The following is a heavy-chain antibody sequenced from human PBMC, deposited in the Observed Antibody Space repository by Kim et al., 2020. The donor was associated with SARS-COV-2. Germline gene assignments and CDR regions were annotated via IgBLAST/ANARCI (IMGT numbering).Heavy chain of an antibody. Sequence: ASVKVSCKASGYTFTSYAMHWVRQAPGQRLEWMGWINAGNGNTKYSQKFQGRVTITRDTSASTAYMELSSLRSEDTAVYYCAREPLAWGIWLYYFDYWGQGTLVTVSS. J-gene: IGHJ4*02. CDR1: GYTFTSYA. CDR2: INAGNGNT. V-gene: IGHV1-3*01. CDR3: AREPLAWGIWLYYFDY. D-gene: IGHD3-16*01.